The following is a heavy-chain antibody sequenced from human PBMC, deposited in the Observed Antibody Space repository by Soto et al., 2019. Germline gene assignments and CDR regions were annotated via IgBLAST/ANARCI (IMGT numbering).Heavy chain of an antibody. CDR3: ARGRKGYCSSTSCYGPVYYYYYGMDV. J-gene: IGHJ6*02. D-gene: IGHD2-2*01. CDR1: GYTFTGYY. V-gene: IGHV1-2*04. Sequence: ASVKVSCKASGYTFTGYYMHWVRQAPGQGLEWMGWINPNSGGTNYAQKFQGWVTMNRDTSISTAYMELSRLRSDDTAVYYCARGRKGYCSSTSCYGPVYYYYYGMDVWGQGTTGTVSS. CDR2: INPNSGGT.